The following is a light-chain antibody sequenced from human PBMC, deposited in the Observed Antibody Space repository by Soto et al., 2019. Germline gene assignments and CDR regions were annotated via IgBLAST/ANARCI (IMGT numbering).Light chain of an antibody. CDR2: AAS. J-gene: IGKJ1*01. CDR1: QSISNY. Sequence: DIQMTQSPSSLSASVGDRVTITCRASQSISNYLSWYQQIPGKAPKLLIYAASTLRSGVSSRFSGSGSGTDFTLIISSLQPEDFATYYCQQSYSTPWTFGQGTKVEIK. CDR3: QQSYSTPWT. V-gene: IGKV1-39*01.